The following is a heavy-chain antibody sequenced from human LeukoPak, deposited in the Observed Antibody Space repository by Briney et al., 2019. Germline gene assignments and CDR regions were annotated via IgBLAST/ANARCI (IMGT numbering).Heavy chain of an antibody. CDR2: INHSGST. J-gene: IGHJ5*02. D-gene: IGHD6-6*01. CDR3: ARVTKYSTPRAWFEP. Sequence: PSETLSLTCAVYGGSFSGYYWSWIRQPPGKGLEWIGEINHSGSTNYNPSLKSRVTLSVAASNPQFSMKLSCVTGADTAVYYCARVTKYSTPRAWFEPWGPGTLVTVSS. V-gene: IGHV4-34*01. CDR1: GGSFSGYY.